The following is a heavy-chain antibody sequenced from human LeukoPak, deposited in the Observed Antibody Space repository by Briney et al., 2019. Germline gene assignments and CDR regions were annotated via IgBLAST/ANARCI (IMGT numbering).Heavy chain of an antibody. Sequence: ASVKVSCKASGYTFTDYYINWVRQAPGQGLEWMGWINPNSGDTNYAQKFQDRVTMTRDTSISTAYIELNLLRSDDTAVYYCARGDYYGSPKVVAAWGQGTLVSVSS. V-gene: IGHV1-2*02. CDR2: INPNSGDT. D-gene: IGHD3-10*01. CDR1: GYTFTDYY. CDR3: ARGDYYGSPKVVAA. J-gene: IGHJ5*02.